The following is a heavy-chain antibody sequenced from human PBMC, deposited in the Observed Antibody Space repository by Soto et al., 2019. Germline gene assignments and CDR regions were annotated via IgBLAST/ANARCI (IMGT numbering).Heavy chain of an antibody. J-gene: IGHJ4*02. CDR3: ARDSSASATSYSFDY. CDR2: INPNGGGT. V-gene: IGHV1-46*01. Sequence: QVQLVQSGAEVKKPGASVKVSCKASGYKFINHYIHWVRQAPGVGLEWMGMINPNGGGTDYAQKCQGRVTITTDTYASTVHMELSSLRSEDTAVYFRARDSSASATSYSFDYWGQGTLVTVSS. D-gene: IGHD3-10*01. CDR1: GYKFINHY.